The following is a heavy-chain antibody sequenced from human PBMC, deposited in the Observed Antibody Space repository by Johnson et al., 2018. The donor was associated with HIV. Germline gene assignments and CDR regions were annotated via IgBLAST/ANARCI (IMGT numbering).Heavy chain of an antibody. CDR3: ARELRGLGAFDI. J-gene: IGHJ3*02. V-gene: IGHV3-NL1*01. D-gene: IGHD4-23*01. CDR1: GFTFSSYA. Sequence: QVQLVESGGGVVQPGRSLRLSCAASGFTFSSYALHWVRQGPGKGLEWVSVIYSGGSTYYADSVKGRLPIPSNNSKNTVYLQMNSLRAEDTAVYYCARELRGLGAFDIWGQGTMVTVSS. CDR2: IYSGGST.